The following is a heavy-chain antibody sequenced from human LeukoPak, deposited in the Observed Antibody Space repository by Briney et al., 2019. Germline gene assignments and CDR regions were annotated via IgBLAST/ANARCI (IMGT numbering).Heavy chain of an antibody. J-gene: IGHJ6*02. CDR2: IIPIFGTA. CDR3: ARAPYCSGGSCYYYYGMDV. CDR1: GGTFSSYA. D-gene: IGHD2-15*01. Sequence: AASVKVSCKASGGTFSSYAISWVRQAPGQGLEWMGGIIPIFGTANYAQKFQGRVTITADESTSTAYMELSSLRSEDTAVYYCARAPYCSGGSCYYYYGMDVWGQGTTVTVSS. V-gene: IGHV1-69*13.